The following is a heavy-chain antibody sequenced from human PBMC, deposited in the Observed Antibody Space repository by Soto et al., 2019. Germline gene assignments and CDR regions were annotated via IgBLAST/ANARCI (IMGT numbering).Heavy chain of an antibody. CDR3: ASTMNNQGGYCTNGVCYIGPGKDSSSGNTAFDI. J-gene: IGHJ3*02. CDR2: IYSGGST. V-gene: IGHV3-53*04. D-gene: IGHD2-8*01. CDR1: GFTVSSNY. Sequence: GGSLRLSCAASGFTVSSNYMSWVRQAPGKGLEWVSVIYSGGSTYYADSVKGRFTISRHNSKNTLYLQMNSLRAEDTAVYYCASTMNNQGGYCTNGVCYIGPGKDSSSGNTAFDIWGQGTMVTVSS.